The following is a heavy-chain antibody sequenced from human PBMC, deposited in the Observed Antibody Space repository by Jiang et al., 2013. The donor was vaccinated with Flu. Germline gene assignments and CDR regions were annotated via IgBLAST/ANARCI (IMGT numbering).Heavy chain of an antibody. V-gene: IGHV1-24*01. CDR3: ATYDYVWGSYQLAEYFQH. CDR1: GYTLTELS. J-gene: IGHJ1*01. D-gene: IGHD3-16*02. CDR2: FDPEDGET. Sequence: GAEVKKPGASVKASCKVSGYTLTELSMHWVRQAPGKGLEWMGGFDPEDGETIYAQKFQGRVTMTEDTSTDTAYMELSSLRSEDTAVYYCATYDYVWGSYQLAEYFQHWGQGTLVTVSS.